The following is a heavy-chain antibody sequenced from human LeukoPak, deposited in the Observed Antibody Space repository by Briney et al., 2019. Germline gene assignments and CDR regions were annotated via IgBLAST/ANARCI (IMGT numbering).Heavy chain of an antibody. D-gene: IGHD5-24*01. CDR1: GFTFRPYS. J-gene: IGHJ4*02. CDR2: FSSGGSYI. Sequence: GGSLRLSCAASGFTFRPYSMNWVRQAPGKGLEWVSSFSSGGSYIHYAHSVKGRFTISKDNAKNSLYLQMNSLRAEDTAVYYCSRAVEMATIWGDYFDYWGQGALVTVSS. CDR3: SRAVEMATIWGDYFDY. V-gene: IGHV3-21*01.